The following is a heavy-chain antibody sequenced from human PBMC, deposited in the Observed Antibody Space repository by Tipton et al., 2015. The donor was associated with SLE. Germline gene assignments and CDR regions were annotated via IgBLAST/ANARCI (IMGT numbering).Heavy chain of an antibody. Sequence: TLSLTCAVYGGSFSGYYWSWIRQPPGKGLEWIGEINHSGSTNYNPSLKSRVTISVDTSKNQFSLKVSSVTAADTAVYYCARDSTGYYHFDYWGQGTLVTVSS. J-gene: IGHJ4*02. D-gene: IGHD3-22*01. CDR2: INHSGST. CDR3: ARDSTGYYHFDY. V-gene: IGHV4-34*09. CDR1: GGSFSGYY.